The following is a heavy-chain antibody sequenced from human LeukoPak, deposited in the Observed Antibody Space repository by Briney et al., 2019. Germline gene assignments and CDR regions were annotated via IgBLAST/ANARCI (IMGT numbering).Heavy chain of an antibody. J-gene: IGHJ4*02. V-gene: IGHV3-30*02. D-gene: IGHD5-12*01. CDR2: IRYDGSNK. CDR3: ATVSGGDDDY. CDR1: GFTFSSYG. Sequence: GWSLRLSCAASGFTFSSYGMHGLRQAPGKGLEWVAFIRYDGSNKYYADSVKGRFTISRDNSKNTLYLQMNSLRAEDTAVYYWATVSGGDDDYWGQGTLVTVSS.